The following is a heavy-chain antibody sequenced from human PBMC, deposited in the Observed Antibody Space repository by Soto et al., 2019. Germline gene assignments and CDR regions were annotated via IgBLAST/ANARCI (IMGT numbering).Heavy chain of an antibody. CDR2: IYHSGST. Sequence: SETLSLTCAVSGGSISSGGYSWSWIRQPPGKGLEWIGYIYHSGSTYYNPSLKSRVTISVDRSKNQFSLKLSSVTAADTAVYYGARVPDYWGQGTLVTVSS. CDR1: GGSISSGGYS. J-gene: IGHJ4*02. CDR3: ARVPDY. V-gene: IGHV4-30-2*01.